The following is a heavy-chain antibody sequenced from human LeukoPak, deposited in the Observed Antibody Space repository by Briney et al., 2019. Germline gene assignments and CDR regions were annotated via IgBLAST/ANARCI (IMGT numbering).Heavy chain of an antibody. Sequence: GGSLRLSCAASGFTFSSYWMHWVRQAPGKGLEWVAFIRYDGSNKYYADSVKGRFTISGDNSKNTLYLQMNSLRAEDTAVYYCAKDDWSRGVIEDYWGQGTLVTVSS. V-gene: IGHV3-30*02. CDR3: AKDDWSRGVIEDY. CDR2: IRYDGSNK. CDR1: GFTFSSYW. J-gene: IGHJ4*02. D-gene: IGHD3-10*01.